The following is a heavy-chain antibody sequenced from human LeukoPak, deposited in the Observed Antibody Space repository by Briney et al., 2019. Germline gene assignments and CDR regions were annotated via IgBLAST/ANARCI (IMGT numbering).Heavy chain of an antibody. V-gene: IGHV4-39*07. CDR2: IYYCGST. Sequence: SETLSLTCTVSGGSISSSSYYWGWIRQPPGKGLEWIGSIYYCGSTYYNPSLKSRVTISVDTSKNQFSLKLSSVTAADTAVYYCASSNTYYDFWSGYYKSLPYYFDYWGQGTLVTVSS. J-gene: IGHJ4*02. CDR1: GGSISSSSYY. CDR3: ASSNTYYDFWSGYYKSLPYYFDY. D-gene: IGHD3-3*01.